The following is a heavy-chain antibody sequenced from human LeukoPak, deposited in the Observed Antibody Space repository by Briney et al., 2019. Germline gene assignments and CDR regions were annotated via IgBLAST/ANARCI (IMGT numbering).Heavy chain of an antibody. CDR1: GFTFSSYG. D-gene: IGHD6-19*01. CDR3: ARGSAVAGTGDY. J-gene: IGHJ4*02. CDR2: ISYDGSNK. Sequence: GGSLRLSCAASGFTFSSYGMHWVRQAPGKGLEWVAVISYDGSNKYYADSVKGRFTISRDNAKNTLYLQMNSLRAEDTAVYYCARGSAVAGTGDYWGQGTLVTVSS. V-gene: IGHV3-33*05.